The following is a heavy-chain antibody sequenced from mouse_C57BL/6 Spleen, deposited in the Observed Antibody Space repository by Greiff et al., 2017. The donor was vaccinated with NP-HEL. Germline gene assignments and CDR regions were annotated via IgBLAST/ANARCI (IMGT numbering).Heavy chain of an antibody. CDR3: ASPNWDDEDGFAY. CDR1: GFSLTSYG. D-gene: IGHD4-1*01. J-gene: IGHJ3*01. Sequence: QVQLQQSGPGLVQPSQSLSITCTVSGFSLTSYGVHWVRQSPGKGLEWLGVIWSGGSTDYNAAFISRLSISKDNSKSQVFFKMNSLQADDTAIYYCASPNWDDEDGFAYWGQGTLVTVSA. V-gene: IGHV2-2*01. CDR2: IWSGGST.